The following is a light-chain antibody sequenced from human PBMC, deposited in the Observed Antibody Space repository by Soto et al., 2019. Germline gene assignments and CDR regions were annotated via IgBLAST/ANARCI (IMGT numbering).Light chain of an antibody. V-gene: IGKV1-39*01. CDR1: QSISRY. J-gene: IGKJ1*01. CDR2: AAS. CDR3: QQSYSSPRT. Sequence: DIQMTQSPSALSASVAASVTITCRACQSISRYLTWYQQKPGKAPKVLIYAASTLQSGVPSRFSGSGSGTDFTLTISGLQPDDFAIYYCQQSYSSPRTFGQGTKWIS.